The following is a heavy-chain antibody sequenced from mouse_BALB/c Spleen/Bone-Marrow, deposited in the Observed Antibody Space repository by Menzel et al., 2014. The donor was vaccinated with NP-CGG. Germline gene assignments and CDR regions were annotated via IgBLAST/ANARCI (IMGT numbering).Heavy chain of an antibody. J-gene: IGHJ3*01. V-gene: IGHV1-9*01. D-gene: IGHD1-1*01. Sequence: QVQLKQSGTELMKPGASVMISCKATGYTFSSYWIEWVKQRPGHGLEWIGEILPGIGITNYNEEFKGKATFTADTSSNTAYMQLSSLTSEDSAVYYCARPYYYGSSHAWFAYWGQGTLVTVSA. CDR3: ARPYYYGSSHAWFAY. CDR1: GYTFSSYW. CDR2: ILPGIGIT.